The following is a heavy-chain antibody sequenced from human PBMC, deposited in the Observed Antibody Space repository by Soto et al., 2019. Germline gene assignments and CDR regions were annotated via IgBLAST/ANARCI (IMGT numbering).Heavy chain of an antibody. CDR3: ARDGDGSGSYSVDD. Sequence: QVQLVQSGAEVKKPGSSVKVSCKASGGTFSSYTISWVRQAPGQGLEWMGRIIPILGIANYAQKFQGRVTITADKSTSTAYMELSSLRSEDTAVYYCARDGDGSGSYSVDDWGQGTLVTVSS. D-gene: IGHD3-10*01. J-gene: IGHJ4*02. CDR1: GGTFSSYT. CDR2: IIPILGIA. V-gene: IGHV1-69*08.